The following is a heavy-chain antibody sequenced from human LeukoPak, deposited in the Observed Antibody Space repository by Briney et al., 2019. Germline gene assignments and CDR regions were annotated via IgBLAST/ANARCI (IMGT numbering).Heavy chain of an antibody. CDR1: GGSISSSY. CDR2: IYHSGST. V-gene: IGHV4-59*01. CDR3: ARLGGTTRPFDY. J-gene: IGHJ4*02. D-gene: IGHD1-1*01. Sequence: SETLSLTCTVSGGSISSSYWSWIRQPPGKGLEWVGYIYHSGSTNYNPSLKSRVTISVDTSKTQFSLKLSSVTAADTAVYYCARLGGTTRPFDYWGQGTLVTVSS.